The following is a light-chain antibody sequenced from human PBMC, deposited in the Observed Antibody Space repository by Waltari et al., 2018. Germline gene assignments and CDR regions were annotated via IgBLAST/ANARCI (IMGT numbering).Light chain of an antibody. CDR1: KLGDKY. CDR2: QGS. Sequence: SYELTQPPSVSVSPGQTASITCSGDKLGDKYACWYQQKPGQSPVLVIYQGSKRPSGLPERFSGSNSGNTATLTISGTQAMEEADYYCQAWDSSLVVFGGGTKLTVL. V-gene: IGLV3-1*01. J-gene: IGLJ2*01. CDR3: QAWDSSLVV.